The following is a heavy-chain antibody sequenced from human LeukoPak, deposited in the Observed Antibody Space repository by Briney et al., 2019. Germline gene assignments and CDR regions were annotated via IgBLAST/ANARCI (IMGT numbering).Heavy chain of an antibody. Sequence: ASVKVSCKASGYTFTSYGISWVRQAPGQGLEWMGWISAYNGNTNYAQKLQGRVTMTTDTSTSTAYMELRSLRSDDTAVYYCARIPPHGSGYNWFDPWGQGTLVTVSS. D-gene: IGHD3-10*01. V-gene: IGHV1-18*01. CDR1: GYTFTSYG. J-gene: IGHJ5*02. CDR2: ISAYNGNT. CDR3: ARIPPHGSGYNWFDP.